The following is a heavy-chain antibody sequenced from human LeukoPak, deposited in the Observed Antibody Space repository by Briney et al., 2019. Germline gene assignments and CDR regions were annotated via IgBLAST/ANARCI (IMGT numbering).Heavy chain of an antibody. CDR2: ISGSSGSI. V-gene: IGHV3-21*01. CDR3: ARANPPAISFFDW. CDR1: GFTFSSYS. D-gene: IGHD3-9*01. Sequence: PGGTLRLSCPASGFTFSSYSMNWVRLAPGKGLEWVASISGSSGSIYYADSVKGRFTISRDNAKNSLYLQMNSLRAEDTAVYYCARANPPAISFFDWWGQGTLVSVSS. J-gene: IGHJ4*02.